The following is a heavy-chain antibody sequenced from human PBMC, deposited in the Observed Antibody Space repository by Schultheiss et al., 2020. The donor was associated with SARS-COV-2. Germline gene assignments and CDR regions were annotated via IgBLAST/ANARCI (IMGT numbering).Heavy chain of an antibody. CDR2: ISDSLST. Sequence: SQTLSLTCAVYGGSFSGYYWSWIRQPPGKGLEWIGYISDSLSTKYNPSLKSRVTMSVDTSKNQFSLKLSSVTAADTAIYYCAKGGDVWGNNRQYFFDDWGQGTLVTVSS. J-gene: IGHJ4*02. CDR1: GGSFSGYY. D-gene: IGHD3-16*02. V-gene: IGHV4-34*01. CDR3: AKGGDVWGNNRQYFFDD.